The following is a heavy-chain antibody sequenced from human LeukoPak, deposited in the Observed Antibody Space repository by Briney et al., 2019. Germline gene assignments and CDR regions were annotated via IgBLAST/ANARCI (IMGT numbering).Heavy chain of an antibody. CDR3: AKWDSSSEIY. CDR1: GFTFSRYG. D-gene: IGHD6-13*01. Sequence: GGSLRLSCAASGFTFSRYGMHWVRQAPGKGLDWVSSISTSSSYIYYADSVKGRFTISRDNSKNTLYLQMNSLRAEDTAVYYCAKWDSSSEIYWGQGTLVTVSS. J-gene: IGHJ4*02. CDR2: ISTSSSYI. V-gene: IGHV3-21*04.